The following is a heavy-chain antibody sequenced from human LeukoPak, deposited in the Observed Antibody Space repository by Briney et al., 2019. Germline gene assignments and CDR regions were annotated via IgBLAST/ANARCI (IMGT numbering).Heavy chain of an antibody. D-gene: IGHD1-20*01. Sequence: GGSLRLSCAASGFTFSSYGMHWVRQAPGKGLEWVAVIWYDGSNKYYADSVKGRFAISRGNSKNTLYLQMNSLRAEDTAVYYCARTPYNWNDLGAFDIWGQGTMVTVSS. CDR3: ARTPYNWNDLGAFDI. CDR1: GFTFSSYG. V-gene: IGHV3-33*08. J-gene: IGHJ3*02. CDR2: IWYDGSNK.